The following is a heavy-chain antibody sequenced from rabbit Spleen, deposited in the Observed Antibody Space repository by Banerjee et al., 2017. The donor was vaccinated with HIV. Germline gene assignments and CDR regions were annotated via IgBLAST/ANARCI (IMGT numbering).Heavy chain of an antibody. CDR2: IYGGSSGDT. D-gene: IGHD2-1*01. CDR1: GFSFSSSYY. Sequence: EQLVESGGGLVQPEGSLKLSCTASGFSFSSSYYMCWVRQAPGKGLECIACIYGGSSGDTYYASWAKGRFTISKTSSTTVTLQMTSLTAADTATYFCARGSTTMTMVIIGYYFNLWGPGTLVTVS. CDR3: ARGSTTMTMVIIGYYFNL. J-gene: IGHJ4*01. V-gene: IGHV1S45*01.